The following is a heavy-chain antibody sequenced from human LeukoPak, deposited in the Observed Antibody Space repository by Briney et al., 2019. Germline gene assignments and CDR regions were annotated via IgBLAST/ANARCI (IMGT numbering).Heavy chain of an antibody. D-gene: IGHD2-21*01. Sequence: PSETLSLTCTVSCASISCGSYYWSWIREPGGKGLAWIGRIYTSGSNNYYLSLKSRVAISIDMSNNQFSLTLSSVPAADPTVYYCAREPADPGHLVVLAVVGCMDVGDNATTVTVSS. CDR1: CASISCGSYY. CDR2: IYTSGSN. J-gene: IGHJ6*03. V-gene: IGHV4-61*02. CDR3: AREPADPGHLVVLAVVGCMDV.